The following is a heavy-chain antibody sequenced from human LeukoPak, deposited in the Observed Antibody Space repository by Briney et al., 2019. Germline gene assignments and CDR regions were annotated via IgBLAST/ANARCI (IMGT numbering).Heavy chain of an antibody. CDR1: GGSISSGSYY. CDR2: IYYSGST. D-gene: IGHD6-6*01. J-gene: IGHJ6*03. Sequence: PSETLSLTCTVSGGSISSGSYYWSWIRQPAGKGLEWIGYIYYSGSTNYNPSLKSRVTISVDTSKNQLSLKLSSVTAADTAVYYCARGVAARPNRSYYYYYYMDVWGKGTTVTVSS. CDR3: ARGVAARPNRSYYYYYYMDV. V-gene: IGHV4-61*10.